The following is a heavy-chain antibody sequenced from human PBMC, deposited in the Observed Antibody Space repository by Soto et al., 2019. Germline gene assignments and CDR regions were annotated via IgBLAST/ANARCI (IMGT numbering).Heavy chain of an antibody. CDR1: GGRFSSDA. V-gene: IGHV1-69*01. J-gene: IGHJ4*02. CDR2: IIPIFGTA. D-gene: IGHD4-17*01. Sequence: SLVTVSCTAFGGRFSSDAVGWVRKAPGQGLEWMGGIIPIFGTANYAQKFQGRVTITADESTSTAYMELSSLGSEDTAVYYCAGGCYGDEPCDYLRQGTLVTVSS. CDR3: AGGCYGDEPCDY.